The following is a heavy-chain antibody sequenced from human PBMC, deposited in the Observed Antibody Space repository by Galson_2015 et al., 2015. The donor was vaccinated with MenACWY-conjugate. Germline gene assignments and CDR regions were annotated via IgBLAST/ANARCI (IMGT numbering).Heavy chain of an antibody. V-gene: IGHV3-66*02. CDR3: AREAEQWIFDY. J-gene: IGHJ4*02. D-gene: IGHD6-19*01. Sequence: SLRLSCAASGFTVSSNYMSWVRQAPGKGLEWVSVIYSGGSTYYADSVKGRFTISRDNSKNTLYLQMNSLRAEDTAVYYCAREAEQWIFDYWGQGTLVTVSS. CDR1: GFTVSSNY. CDR2: IYSGGST.